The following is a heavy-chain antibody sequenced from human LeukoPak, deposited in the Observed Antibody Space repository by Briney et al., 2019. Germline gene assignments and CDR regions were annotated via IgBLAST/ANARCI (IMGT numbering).Heavy chain of an antibody. CDR2: INHSGST. Sequence: SETLSLTCAVYGGSFSGYYWSWIRQPPGKGLEWIGEINHSGSTNYNPSLKSRVTISVDTSKNQFSLKLSSVTAADTAVYYCARDDSLEDVVVIAKDAFDIWGQGTMVTVSS. CDR3: ARDDSLEDVVVIAKDAFDI. J-gene: IGHJ3*02. V-gene: IGHV4-34*01. D-gene: IGHD2-21*01. CDR1: GGSFSGYY.